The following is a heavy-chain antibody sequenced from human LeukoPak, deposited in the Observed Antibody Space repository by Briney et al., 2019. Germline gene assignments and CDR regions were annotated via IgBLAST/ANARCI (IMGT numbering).Heavy chain of an antibody. J-gene: IGHJ4*02. CDR2: MNPNSGNT. Sequence: ASVKVSCKACGYTFTSYDINWVRQAPGQGLEWMRWMNPNSGNTVYAQKFQGRVTITRNTSISTAYMELSSLRSEDTAVYCCARGRRTRYCSSTSCYYFGYWGQGTLVTVSS. CDR3: ARGRRTRYCSSTSCYYFGY. V-gene: IGHV1-8*03. D-gene: IGHD2-2*01. CDR1: GYTFTSYD.